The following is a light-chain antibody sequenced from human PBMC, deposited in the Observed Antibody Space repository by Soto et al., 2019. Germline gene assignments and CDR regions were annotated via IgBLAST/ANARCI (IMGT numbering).Light chain of an antibody. V-gene: IGKV1-9*01. CDR1: QDISSY. Sequence: IQLTQSPSSLSASVGDRVTITCRASQDISSYLVWYQQKPGKAPKNLIYAASTLQSGVPSRFSVSRSGTDFTLTITSLQPEELATYYWQHLNSLPLTVGGGNKLEIK. CDR2: AAS. J-gene: IGKJ4*01. CDR3: QHLNSLPLT.